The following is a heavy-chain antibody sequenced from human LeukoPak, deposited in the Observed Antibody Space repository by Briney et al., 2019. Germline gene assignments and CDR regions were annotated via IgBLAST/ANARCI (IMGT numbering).Heavy chain of an antibody. CDR2: ISAYNGNT. V-gene: IGHV1-18*01. D-gene: IGHD3-3*01. J-gene: IGHJ5*02. CDR3: ARDYAPPPYYDFWSGYSLWFDP. CDR1: GYTFTSYG. Sequence: ASVKVSCKASGYTFTSYGISWVRQAPGQGLERMGWISAYNGNTNYAQKLQGRVTMTTDTSTSTAYMELRSLRSDDTAVYYCARDYAPPPYYDFWSGYSLWFDPWGQGTLVTVSS.